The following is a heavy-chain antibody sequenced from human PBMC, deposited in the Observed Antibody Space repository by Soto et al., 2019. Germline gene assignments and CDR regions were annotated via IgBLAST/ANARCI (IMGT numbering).Heavy chain of an antibody. Sequence: GGSLRLSCAASGFTFSSYAMHWVRQAPGKGLEWVAVISYDGSNKYYADSVKGRFTISRDNSKNTLYLQMNSLRAEDTAVYYCAREKEYYDILTGYPLGYWGQGTLVTSPQ. D-gene: IGHD3-9*01. J-gene: IGHJ4*02. CDR3: AREKEYYDILTGYPLGY. V-gene: IGHV3-30-3*01. CDR1: GFTFSSYA. CDR2: ISYDGSNK.